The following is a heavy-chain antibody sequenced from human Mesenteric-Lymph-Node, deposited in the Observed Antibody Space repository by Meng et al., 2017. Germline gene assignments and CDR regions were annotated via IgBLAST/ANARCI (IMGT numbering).Heavy chain of an antibody. D-gene: IGHD2-21*01. J-gene: IGHJ5*02. V-gene: IGHV3-48*03. CDR2: ISSSGSTI. CDR3: ACRPSTGDRLSYMDL. Sequence: GESLKISCAASGFTFSSYEMNWVRQAPGKGLEWISYISSSGSTIYYTDSVKGRFTISRDNSKNSLYLQMNSLRAEDTAVYYCACRPSTGDRLSYMDLWGQGTMVTVSS. CDR1: GFTFSSYE.